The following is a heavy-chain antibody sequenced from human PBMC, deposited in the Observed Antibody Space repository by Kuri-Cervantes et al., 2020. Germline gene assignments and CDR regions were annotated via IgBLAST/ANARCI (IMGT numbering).Heavy chain of an antibody. Sequence: GGSLRLSCAASGFTFSSYDMHWVRQATGKGLEWVSAIGTAGDTYYPGSVKGRFTISRDNSKNTLHLQMSSLRLEDTTVYLCARGSSTGWFVNWGQGSLVTVSS. CDR1: GFTFSSYD. CDR2: IGTAGDT. J-gene: IGHJ4*02. CDR3: ARGSSTGWFVN. D-gene: IGHD6-19*01. V-gene: IGHV3-13*01.